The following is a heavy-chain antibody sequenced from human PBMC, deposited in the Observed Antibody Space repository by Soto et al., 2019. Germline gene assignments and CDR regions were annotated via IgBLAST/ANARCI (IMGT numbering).Heavy chain of an antibody. Sequence: QVQLVQSGAEVKKPGASVKVSCKASGYTFTSYGITWVRQAPGQGLEWMGWISAYNGNTNYAQKLQGRVTMTTDTSTSTAYMELRSLRSDDPAAYYCARSGCSGGSCYSYYFDYWGQGPLVTVSS. J-gene: IGHJ4*02. CDR1: GYTFTSYG. CDR3: ARSGCSGGSCYSYYFDY. V-gene: IGHV1-18*01. CDR2: ISAYNGNT. D-gene: IGHD2-15*01.